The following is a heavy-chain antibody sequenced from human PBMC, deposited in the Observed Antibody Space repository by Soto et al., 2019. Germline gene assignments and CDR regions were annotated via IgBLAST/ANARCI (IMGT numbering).Heavy chain of an antibody. CDR1: GYSFTSYW. V-gene: IGHV5-10-1*01. D-gene: IGHD6-19*01. CDR3: ARRAGNRRGCSGPFDY. Sequence: GESLEICCTGCGYSFTSYWISWVLQMPGKGLEWMGRIDPTDSYTNYSPSFQGHVTISVDKSISTAYMQWSSLKASDTAMYYCARRAGNRRGCSGPFDYWGQRTRVTGST. CDR2: IDPTDSYT. J-gene: IGHJ4*02.